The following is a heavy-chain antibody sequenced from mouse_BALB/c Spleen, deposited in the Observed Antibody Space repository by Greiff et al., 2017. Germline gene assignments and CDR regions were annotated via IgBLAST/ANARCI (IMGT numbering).Heavy chain of an antibody. CDR3: ARHDPSTVGDY. D-gene: IGHD1-1*01. CDR2: ISSGSSTI. J-gene: IGHJ2*01. Sequence: EVKLVESGGGLVKPGGSLKLSCAASGFTFSSFGMHWVRQAPEKGLEWVAYISSGSSTIYYADTVKGRFTISRDNPKNTLYLQMSSLKSEDTAMYYCARHDPSTVGDYWGQGTTLTVSS. CDR1: GFTFSSFG. V-gene: IGHV5-17*03.